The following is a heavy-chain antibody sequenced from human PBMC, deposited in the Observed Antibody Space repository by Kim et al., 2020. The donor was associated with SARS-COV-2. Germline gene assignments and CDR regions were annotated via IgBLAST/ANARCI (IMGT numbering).Heavy chain of an antibody. Sequence: GGSLRLSCAASGYNFRVQGMHWVRQPPGRGLEWVAAITDEGRTKYYTESVKGRFIISKDNARNTLFLQMNSLRVEDTAVYYCARWDGVGRKYMGYWGQG. CDR3: ARWDGVGRKYMGY. J-gene: IGHJ4*02. CDR1: GYNFRVQG. V-gene: IGHV3-33*01. CDR2: ITDEGRTK. D-gene: IGHD3-3*01.